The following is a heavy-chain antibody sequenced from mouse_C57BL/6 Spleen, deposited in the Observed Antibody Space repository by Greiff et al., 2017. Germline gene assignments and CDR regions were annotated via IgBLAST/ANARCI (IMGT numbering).Heavy chain of an antibody. CDR2: INPNNGGT. D-gene: IGHD6-1*01. CDR1: GYTFTDYN. Sequence: EVQLQQSGPELVKPGASVKIPCKASGYTFTDYNMDWVKQSHGKSLEWIGDINPNNGGTIYNQKFKGKATLTVDKSSSTAYMELRRLTSEDTAVYYCARRQLSWFAYWGQGTLVTVSA. V-gene: IGHV1-18*01. CDR3: ARRQLSWFAY. J-gene: IGHJ3*01.